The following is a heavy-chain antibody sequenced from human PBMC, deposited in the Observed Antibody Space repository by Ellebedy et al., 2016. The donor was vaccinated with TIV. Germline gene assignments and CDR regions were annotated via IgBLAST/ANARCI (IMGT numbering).Heavy chain of an antibody. V-gene: IGHV4-34*01. J-gene: IGHJ6*02. CDR3: ARGKVTRTTFFRNHDGMDV. CDR1: GGSFSDYY. CDR2: INHSGST. D-gene: IGHD1-1*01. Sequence: MPSETLSLTCAVYGGSFSDYYWTWIRQPPGKGLEWIGDINHSGSTNYNPSHKSRVTISVDTYKNQFSLNLNSVTAADTAVYYCARGKVTRTTFFRNHDGMDVWGHGTTVTVSS.